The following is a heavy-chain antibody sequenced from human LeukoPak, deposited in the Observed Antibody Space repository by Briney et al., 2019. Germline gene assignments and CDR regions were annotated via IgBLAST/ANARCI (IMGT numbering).Heavy chain of an antibody. CDR1: GYTFTSYD. V-gene: IGHV1-8*01. J-gene: IGHJ4*02. Sequence: ASVKVSCKASGYTFTSYDINWVRQATGQGLEWMGWMNPNSGNTGYAQKFQGGVTMTRNTSISTAYMELSSLRSEDTAVYYCARGGPNRIQLWLGYWGQGTLVTVSS. CDR2: MNPNSGNT. D-gene: IGHD5-18*01. CDR3: ARGGPNRIQLWLGY.